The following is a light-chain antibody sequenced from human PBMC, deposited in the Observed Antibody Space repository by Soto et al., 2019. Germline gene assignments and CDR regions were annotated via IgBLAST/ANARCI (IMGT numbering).Light chain of an antibody. Sequence: SQMTQSPSSLSASVGDRVTITCQASQAINTDLTWYQQKPGQPPKLLIYGASLLETGVPSRFSGSGSGKHFTYTISSLQPEDIATYYWQQYDNVPTFGQGTKLEMK. CDR3: QQYDNVPT. CDR2: GAS. V-gene: IGKV1-33*01. J-gene: IGKJ2*01. CDR1: QAINTD.